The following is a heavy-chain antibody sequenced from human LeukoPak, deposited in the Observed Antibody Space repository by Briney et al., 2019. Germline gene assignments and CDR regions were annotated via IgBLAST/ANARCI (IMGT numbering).Heavy chain of an antibody. CDR3: AIASHPYYNYYYMDV. CDR2: IWYDGSNK. J-gene: IGHJ6*03. V-gene: IGHV3-33*01. Sequence: GGSLRLSCAASGITFSSYGMHWVRQAPGKGLEWVAVIWYDGSNKYYGDSVKGRFTISRDNSKNTLYLQMNSLRAEDTAVYYCAIASHPYYNYYYMDVWGKGTTVTVSS. CDR1: GITFSSYG.